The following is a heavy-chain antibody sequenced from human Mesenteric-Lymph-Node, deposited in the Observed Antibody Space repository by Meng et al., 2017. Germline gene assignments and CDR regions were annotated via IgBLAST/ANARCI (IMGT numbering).Heavy chain of an antibody. J-gene: IGHJ4*02. CDR3: ARAPLRGVIITAPQDY. CDR1: GFTFSSYG. V-gene: IGHV3-33*01. Sequence: GESLKISCAASGFTFSSYGMHWVRQAPGKGLEWVAVIWYDGSNKYYADSVKGRFTISRDNSKNTLYLQMNSLRAEDTAVYYCARAPLRGVIITAPQDYWGQGTLVTVSS. D-gene: IGHD3-10*01. CDR2: IWYDGSNK.